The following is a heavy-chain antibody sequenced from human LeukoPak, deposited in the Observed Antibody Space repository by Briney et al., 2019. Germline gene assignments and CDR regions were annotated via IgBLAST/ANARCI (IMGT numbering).Heavy chain of an antibody. V-gene: IGHV3-53*01. J-gene: IGHJ5*02. CDR3: AGQTGTTPNWFDP. D-gene: IGHD1-7*01. CDR2: IYRSGST. CDR1: GFTVSSNY. Sequence: AGESLRLSCAASGFTVSSNYMSWVRQAPGKGLEWVSVIYRSGSTYYADSVKGRFTISRDNSKNTLYLQMNSLRAEDTAVYYCAGQTGTTPNWFDPWGQGTLVTVSS.